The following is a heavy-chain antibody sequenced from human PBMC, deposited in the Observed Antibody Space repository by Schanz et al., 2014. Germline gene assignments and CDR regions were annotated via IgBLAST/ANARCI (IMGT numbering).Heavy chain of an antibody. J-gene: IGHJ4*02. CDR3: ARGYRGYSHFDY. V-gene: IGHV7-4-1*02. Sequence: QVQLVQSGSELKKPGASVKVSCKASGYTFAMYDMNWVRQAPGQGLEWMGWINTNTANTTYAQGFTGRFVYALDASVTTAYREISSLKAEDTAVYYCARGYRGYSHFDYWGQGALVTVSS. CDR2: INTNTANT. CDR1: GYTFAMYD. D-gene: IGHD5-12*01.